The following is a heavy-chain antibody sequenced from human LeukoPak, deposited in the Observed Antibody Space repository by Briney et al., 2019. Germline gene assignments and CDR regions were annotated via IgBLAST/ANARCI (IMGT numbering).Heavy chain of an antibody. Sequence: RDSGPALVKSTQTLTLTCTFSGFSLSTSGVCVSWIRQPPGKALEWLARIDWDDDKYYSTSLKTRLTISKDTSKNQVVLTMPNMDPVDTATYYCARIPCSGGSREWSNYDYWGQGTLVTVSS. D-gene: IGHD2-15*01. V-gene: IGHV2-70*11. CDR1: GFSLSTSGVC. CDR3: ARIPCSGGSREWSNYDY. J-gene: IGHJ4*02. CDR2: IDWDDDK.